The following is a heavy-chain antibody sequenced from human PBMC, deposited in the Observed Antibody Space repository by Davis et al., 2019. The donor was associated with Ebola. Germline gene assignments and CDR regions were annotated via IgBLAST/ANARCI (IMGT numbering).Heavy chain of an antibody. D-gene: IGHD1-26*01. CDR1: GGSISSSSYY. CDR2: IYYSGST. J-gene: IGHJ3*02. V-gene: IGHV4-39*01. Sequence: PSETLSLTCTVSGGSISSSSYYWGWIRQPPGKGLEWIGSIYYSGSTYYNPSLKSRVTISVDTSKNQFSLKLSSVTAADTAVYYCARPVGATRVPEGAFDIWRQGTMVTVSS. CDR3: ARPVGATRVPEGAFDI.